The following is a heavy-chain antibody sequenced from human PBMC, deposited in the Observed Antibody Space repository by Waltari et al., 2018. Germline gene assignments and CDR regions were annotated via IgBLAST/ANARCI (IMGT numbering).Heavy chain of an antibody. Sequence: VQLVQAGAEVKQHGASVKVSCKASGYTFTSYDLTWVRQATGQGLEWMGWMNPNSGNTGYAQKFQGRVTMTRNTSISTAYMELSSLRSEDTAVYYCARGRGGRNDGYFQHWGQGTLVTVAS. V-gene: IGHV1-8*01. CDR3: ARGRGGRNDGYFQH. CDR2: MNPNSGNT. CDR1: GYTFTSYD. D-gene: IGHD2-15*01. J-gene: IGHJ1*01.